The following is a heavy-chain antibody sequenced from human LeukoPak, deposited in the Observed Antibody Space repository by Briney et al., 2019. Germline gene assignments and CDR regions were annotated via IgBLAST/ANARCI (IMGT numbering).Heavy chain of an antibody. CDR1: GDTFNSYD. Sequence: ASVKVSCKASGDTFNSYDINWVRQAPGLGLELMGWINPKSRDTGYAEQFQGRVTITGDASISTAYMELRSLTSNDTAEYYCARGRLWNFNDGFDIWGQGTMVTVSS. J-gene: IGHJ3*02. V-gene: IGHV1-8*03. D-gene: IGHD2-21*01. CDR2: INPKSRDT. CDR3: ARGRLWNFNDGFDI.